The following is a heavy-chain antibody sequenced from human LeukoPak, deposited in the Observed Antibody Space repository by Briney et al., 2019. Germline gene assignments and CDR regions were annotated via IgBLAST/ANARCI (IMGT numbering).Heavy chain of an antibody. J-gene: IGHJ4*02. CDR3: ARERTLTSCYDY. CDR2: INPNSGGT. Sequence: ASVKVCCKASGYTFTGYYMHWVRQAPGQGLEWMGWINPNSGGTNYAQKFQGRVTMTRDTSISTAYMELSRLRSDDTAVYYCARERTLTSCYDYWGQGTLVTVSS. D-gene: IGHD2-15*01. V-gene: IGHV1-2*02. CDR1: GYTFTGYY.